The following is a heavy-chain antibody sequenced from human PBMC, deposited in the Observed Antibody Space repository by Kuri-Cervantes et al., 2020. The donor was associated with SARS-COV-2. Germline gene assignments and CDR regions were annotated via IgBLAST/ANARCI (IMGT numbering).Heavy chain of an antibody. CDR3: ARELIIPEYYFDY. J-gene: IGHJ4*02. CDR1: GGSISRNY. V-gene: IGHV4-59*01. Sequence: GSLRLSCTVSGGSISRNYWSWIRQPPGKGLEWIGYIYYSGSTNFNPSLKSRVTISVDTSKNQFSLKLSSVTAADTAVYYCARELIIPEYYFDYWGQGTLVTVSS. CDR2: IYYSGST.